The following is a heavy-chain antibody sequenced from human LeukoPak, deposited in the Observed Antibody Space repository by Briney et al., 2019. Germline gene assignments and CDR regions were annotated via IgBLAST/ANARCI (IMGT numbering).Heavy chain of an antibody. Sequence: SETLSLTCTVSGGSISSSSYYWGWIRQPPGKGLEWIGSIYYSGSTYYNPSLKSRVTISVDTSKNQFSLKLSSVTAADTAVYYCARVKIVDYDSSGFDYWGQGTLVTVSS. D-gene: IGHD3-22*01. CDR1: GGSISSSSYY. CDR3: ARVKIVDYDSSGFDY. V-gene: IGHV4-39*07. CDR2: IYYSGST. J-gene: IGHJ4*02.